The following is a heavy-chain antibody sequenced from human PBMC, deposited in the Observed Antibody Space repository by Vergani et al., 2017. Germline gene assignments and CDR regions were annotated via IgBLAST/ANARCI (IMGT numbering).Heavy chain of an antibody. D-gene: IGHD2-8*02. CDR3: ASKRGACRAAYCHSYDF. Sequence: QVQLQQWGGGLVKPSETLSLTCTVSGDSVISTDYHWGWIRQPPGKGLEWIGSMDYSGSTSYNPSLESRISRVLETPKNQFSLRLTSVTAAETAVYYCASKRGACRAAYCHSYDFWGPGTLVGVSS. CDR1: GDSVISTDYH. V-gene: IGHV4-39*01. J-gene: IGHJ4*02. CDR2: MDYSGST.